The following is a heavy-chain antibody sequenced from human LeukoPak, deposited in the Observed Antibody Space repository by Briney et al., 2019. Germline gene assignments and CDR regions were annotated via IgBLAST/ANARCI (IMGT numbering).Heavy chain of an antibody. D-gene: IGHD2-2*02. CDR1: GYSLTDYY. J-gene: IGHJ6*03. CDR2: INPDHGGT. V-gene: IGHV1-2*02. Sequence: ASVKVSCKASGYSLTDYYIHWVRQAPGQGLQWMGWINPDHGGTNYAQKFQGRVTVTRDTSISTAYMELSRLRSDDTAVYYCARGEPAAIYYYYMDVWGKGTTVTVSS. CDR3: ARGEPAAIYYYYMDV.